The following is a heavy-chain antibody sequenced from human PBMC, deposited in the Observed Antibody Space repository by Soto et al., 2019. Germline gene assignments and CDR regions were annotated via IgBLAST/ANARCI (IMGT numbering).Heavy chain of an antibody. D-gene: IGHD5-18*01. Sequence: PGGSLRLSCAASGSTFSSYAMSWVRQAPGKGLEWVSAISGSGGSTYYADSVKGRFTISRDNSKNTLYLQMNSLRAEDTAVYYCAKAPTAMVKFFDYWGQGTLVTVSS. J-gene: IGHJ4*02. CDR2: ISGSGGST. CDR1: GSTFSSYA. CDR3: AKAPTAMVKFFDY. V-gene: IGHV3-23*01.